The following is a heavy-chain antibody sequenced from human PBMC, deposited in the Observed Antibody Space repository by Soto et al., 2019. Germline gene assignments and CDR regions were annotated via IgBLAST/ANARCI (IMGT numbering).Heavy chain of an antibody. V-gene: IGHV3-33*01. CDR1: GSIFRGYG. CDR2: IRYVGSNI. D-gene: IGHD2-15*01. J-gene: IGHJ4*02. CDR3: ASDGIGGTNFRGYLDS. Sequence: QVQLVESGGGVVQPGRSLRLSCAASGSIFRGYGMHWVRQAPGKGLEWVAVIRYVGSNINYADSLMGRFTNSRDHSKNMLYREMNSLRAEDTAVYYCASDGIGGTNFRGYLDSRGQGNSVTVSS.